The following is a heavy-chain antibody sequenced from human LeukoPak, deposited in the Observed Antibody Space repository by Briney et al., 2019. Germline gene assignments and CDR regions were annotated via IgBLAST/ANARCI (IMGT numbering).Heavy chain of an antibody. CDR2: IWYDGSNK. J-gene: IGHJ4*02. V-gene: IGHV3-33*08. CDR3: ARSRDYGDRHFDY. D-gene: IGHD4-17*01. Sequence: GGSLRLSCAASGFTFSSYAMSWVRQAPGKGLEWVAVIWYDGSNKYYADSVKGRFTISRDNSKNTLYLQMNSLRAEDTAVYYCARSRDYGDRHFDYWGQGTLVTVSS. CDR1: GFTFSSYA.